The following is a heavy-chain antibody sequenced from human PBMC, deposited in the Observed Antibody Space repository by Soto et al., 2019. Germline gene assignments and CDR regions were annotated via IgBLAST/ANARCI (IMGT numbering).Heavy chain of an antibody. V-gene: IGHV3-21*06. CDR2: ISSTTNYI. Sequence: SGGGLVTPGGSLRLSCAASGFTFTRYSMNWVRQAPGKGLEWVSSISSTTNYIYYGDSMKGRFTISRDNGKNSLYLEIHSLRAEDTAVYYCARESEDLTSNFDYWGQGTLVTVSS. CDR3: ARESEDLTSNFDY. J-gene: IGHJ4*02. CDR1: GFTFTRYS.